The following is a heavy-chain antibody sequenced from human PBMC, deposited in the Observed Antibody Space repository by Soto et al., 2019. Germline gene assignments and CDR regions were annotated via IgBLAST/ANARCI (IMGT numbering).Heavy chain of an antibody. CDR2: IRKKTDGETT. CDR1: GFSFSDAP. CDR3: STRSKLGP. V-gene: IGHV3-15*01. D-gene: IGHD3-16*01. Sequence: GGSLRLSCVASGFSFSDAPMSWVRQAPGKGLEWVGRIRKKTDGETTHYAAPVKDRVTISRDDAKNTAYLQLNSLKTEDTAVYYCSTRSKLGPWGLGTLVTVSS. J-gene: IGHJ5*02.